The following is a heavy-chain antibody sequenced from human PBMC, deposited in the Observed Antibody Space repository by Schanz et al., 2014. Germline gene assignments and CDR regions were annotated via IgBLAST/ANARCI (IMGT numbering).Heavy chain of an antibody. CDR3: VSQTGSPNY. CDR1: EFTFSTDA. V-gene: IGHV3-7*01. J-gene: IGHJ4*02. D-gene: IGHD6-13*01. Sequence: EVQLVQSGGGLVQPGGSLRLSCAASEFTFSTDAMSWVRQAPGKGLEWVANIKHDGSVKDYVDSVEGRFTISRDNAKRSLFLQMNSLRVEDTAVYFCVSQTGSPNYWGQGTLVTVSS. CDR2: IKHDGSVK.